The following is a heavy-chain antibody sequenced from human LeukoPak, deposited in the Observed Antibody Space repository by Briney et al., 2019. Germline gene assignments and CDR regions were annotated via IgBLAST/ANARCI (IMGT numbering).Heavy chain of an antibody. CDR2: IYYSGST. CDR3: ARIFGRGSSWFPYYYYYYYMDV. CDR1: GGSISSSSYY. V-gene: IGHV4-39*07. J-gene: IGHJ6*03. D-gene: IGHD6-13*01. Sequence: SETLSLTCTVSGGSISSSSYYWGWIRQPPGKGLEWIGSIYYSGSTYYNPSLKSRVTISVDTSKNQFSLKLSSVTAADTAVYYCARIFGRGSSWFPYYYYYYYMDVWGKGTTVTVSS.